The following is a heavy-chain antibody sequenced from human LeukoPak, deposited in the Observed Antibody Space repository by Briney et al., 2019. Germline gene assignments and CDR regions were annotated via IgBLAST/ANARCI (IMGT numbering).Heavy chain of an antibody. J-gene: IGHJ4*02. Sequence: ASVKVSCKASVYNFSFYTISWVRPAPGEGLEWVGWINPYNGNTDYAQRLQGRITMTTDTSTSTAYMELRSLRSDDTAVYYCAREGPRISGSPRYWGQGTLVTVSS. CDR2: INPYNGNT. CDR3: AREGPRISGSPRY. D-gene: IGHD1-26*01. V-gene: IGHV1-18*01. CDR1: VYNFSFYT.